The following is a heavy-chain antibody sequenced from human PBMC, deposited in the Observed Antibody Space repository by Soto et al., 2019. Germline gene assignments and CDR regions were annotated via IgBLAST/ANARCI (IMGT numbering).Heavy chain of an antibody. CDR2: IYYRGST. D-gene: IGHD3-16*02. CDR3: SRTLMITFGGVNVSNWFDH. J-gene: IGHJ5*02. CDR1: GGSISSVGYY. V-gene: IGHV4-31*03. Sequence: SENQCLTCTVSGGSISSVGYYCSWTRQQPGKGLEWLGYIYYRGSTYYHPSLKSRVTISVDTSKNQFSVKLSSVTAAGTAVYYCSRTLMITFGGVNVSNWFDHWGQGTLVTVSS.